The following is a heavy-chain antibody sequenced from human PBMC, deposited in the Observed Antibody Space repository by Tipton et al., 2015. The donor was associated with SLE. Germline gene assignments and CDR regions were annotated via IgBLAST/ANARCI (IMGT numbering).Heavy chain of an antibody. Sequence: QLVQSGAEVKKPGESLRISCKGSGYSFTSYWISWVRQMHGKGLEWMGRIDPSDSYTNYSPSFQGHVTISADKSISTAYLQWSSLKASDTAMYYCARQGSSGWAPYYFDYWGQGTLVTVSS. CDR2: IDPSDSYT. D-gene: IGHD6-19*01. J-gene: IGHJ4*02. V-gene: IGHV5-10-1*01. CDR3: ARQGSSGWAPYYFDY. CDR1: GYSFTSYW.